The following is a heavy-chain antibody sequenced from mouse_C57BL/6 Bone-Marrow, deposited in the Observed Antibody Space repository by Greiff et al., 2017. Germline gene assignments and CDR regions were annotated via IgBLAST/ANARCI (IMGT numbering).Heavy chain of an antibody. CDR3: ARVGQLRLPFYFDY. Sequence: VQLQQSGPELVKPGASVKISCKASGYSFTGYYMNWVKQSPEKSLEWIGEINPSTGGTTYNQKFKAKATLTVDKSSSTAYMQLKSLTSEDSAVYYCARVGQLRLPFYFDYWGQGTTLTVSS. CDR1: GYSFTGYY. CDR2: INPSTGGT. V-gene: IGHV1-42*01. J-gene: IGHJ2*01. D-gene: IGHD3-2*02.